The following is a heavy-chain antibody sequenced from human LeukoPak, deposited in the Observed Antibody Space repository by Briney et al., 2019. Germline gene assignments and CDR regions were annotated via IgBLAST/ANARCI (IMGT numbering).Heavy chain of an antibody. CDR3: ARGRDSGSPYDAFDI. CDR1: GYTFTGYY. D-gene: IGHD1-26*01. J-gene: IGHJ3*02. CDR2: INPNSGGT. Sequence: PGASVKVSCKASGYTFTGYYMHWVRQAPGQGLEWMGWINPNSGGTNYAQKFQGRVTMTRDTSISTAYMELSRLRSDDTAVYYCARGRDSGSPYDAFDIWGQGTMVTVSS. V-gene: IGHV1-2*02.